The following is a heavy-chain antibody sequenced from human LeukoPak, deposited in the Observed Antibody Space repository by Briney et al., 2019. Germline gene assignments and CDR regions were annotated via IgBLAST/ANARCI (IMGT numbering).Heavy chain of an antibody. D-gene: IGHD3-22*01. J-gene: IGHJ4*02. Sequence: PGGSLRLSCAASGFTFSSYAMSWVRQAPGKGLEWVSAISGSGGSTYCADSVKGRFTISRDNSKNTLYLQMNSLRAEDTAVYYCAKLSITMIVVVITHFDYWGQGTLVTVSS. CDR1: GFTFSSYA. V-gene: IGHV3-23*01. CDR3: AKLSITMIVVVITHFDY. CDR2: ISGSGGST.